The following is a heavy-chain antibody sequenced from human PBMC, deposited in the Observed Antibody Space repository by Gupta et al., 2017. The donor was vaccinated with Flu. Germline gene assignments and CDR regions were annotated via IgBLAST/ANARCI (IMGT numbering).Heavy chain of an antibody. CDR3: AKAGIAALFYGMDV. J-gene: IGHJ6*02. D-gene: IGHD6-6*01. Sequence: EVQLLESGGGLVQPGGSLRLSCAASGFPFSSYAMSWVRQAPGKGLEWVSAISGSGGSTYYADSVKGRFTISRDNSKNTLYLQMNSLRAEDTAVYYCAKAGIAALFYGMDVWGQGTTVTVSS. CDR1: GFPFSSYA. CDR2: ISGSGGST. V-gene: IGHV3-23*01.